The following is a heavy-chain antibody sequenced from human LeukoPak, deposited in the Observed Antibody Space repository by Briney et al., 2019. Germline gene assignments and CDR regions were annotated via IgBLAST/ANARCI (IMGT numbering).Heavy chain of an antibody. V-gene: IGHV4-59*01. CDR1: GGSISNYD. Sequence: SETLSLTCTVSGGSISNYDWSWIRPFPGKGLEWTGYIYNSGSTNYNPSLKSRVTISKDTSKNQFSLKLSSVTAADTAVYYCARVGAAMDNFDYWGQGTLVTVS. CDR2: IYNSGST. CDR3: ARVGAAMDNFDY. D-gene: IGHD5-18*01. J-gene: IGHJ4*02.